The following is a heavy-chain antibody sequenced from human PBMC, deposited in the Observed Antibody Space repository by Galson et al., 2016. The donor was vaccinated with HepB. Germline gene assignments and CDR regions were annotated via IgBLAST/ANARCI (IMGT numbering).Heavy chain of an antibody. V-gene: IGHV3-21*01. Sequence: SLRLSCATSGFAFSRYSMIWVRQAPGKGLEWVSSISYSGRTTYYADSVKGRFIMSRDSVRNSVYLQMNSLRAEDSAVYYCARDLRELWDTVTDFDPWGQGTLVIVSS. CDR1: GFAFSRYS. D-gene: IGHD5-18*01. CDR3: ARDLRELWDTVTDFDP. J-gene: IGHJ5*02. CDR2: ISYSGRTT.